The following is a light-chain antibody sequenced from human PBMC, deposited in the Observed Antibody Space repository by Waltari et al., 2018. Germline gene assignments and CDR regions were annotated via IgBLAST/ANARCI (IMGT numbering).Light chain of an antibody. J-gene: IGLJ2*01. CDR3: NTRDSSGITV. CDR1: SLRSYY. V-gene: IGLV3-19*01. CDR2: PRN. Sequence: SSELTQDPAVSVALGQTVSITCQGDSLRSYYASWYQQKPGQAPVLVLSPRNHRPSGIPDRFSGSSSGNTASLIITGAQAEDEADYYCNTRDSSGITVFGGGTKLTVL.